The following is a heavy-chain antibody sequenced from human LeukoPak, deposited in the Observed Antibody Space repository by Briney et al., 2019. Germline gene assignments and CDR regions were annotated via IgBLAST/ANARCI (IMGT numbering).Heavy chain of an antibody. J-gene: IGHJ4*02. CDR3: ARGSDGYNSLDFDY. D-gene: IGHD5-24*01. CDR2: IYYSGST. CDR1: GASISSYY. Sequence: PSETLSLTCTVSGASISSYYWSWIRQPPGKGLEWIAYIYYSGSTNYNPSLKSRVTISVDTSKNQFSLKLSSVTAADTAVYYCARGSDGYNSLDFDYWGQGTLVTVSS. V-gene: IGHV4-59*01.